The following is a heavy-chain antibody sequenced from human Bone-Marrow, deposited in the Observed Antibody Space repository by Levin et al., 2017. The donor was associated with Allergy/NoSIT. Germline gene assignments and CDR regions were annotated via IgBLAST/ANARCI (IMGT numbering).Heavy chain of an antibody. V-gene: IGHV3-15*01. CDR3: TTDPDP. CDR1: GISFSSVW. CDR2: IKSENDGATT. Sequence: GGSLRLSCRTSGISFSSVWMNWVRQAPGKGLEWVGRIKSENDGATTDYAAPVKGRFSISRDDSTITTYLDMSGLKIEDTAVYYCTTDPDPWGQGSLVTVSS. J-gene: IGHJ5*02.